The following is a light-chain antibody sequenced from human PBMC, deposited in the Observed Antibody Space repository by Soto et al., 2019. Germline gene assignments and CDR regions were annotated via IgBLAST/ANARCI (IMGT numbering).Light chain of an antibody. Sequence: QSALTQPASVSGSPGQSITISCTGTSSDVGGYNYVSWYQQHKGKAPKLMIYDVSNRPSGTSNRFSGSKSGNTASLTISGLQLEDEADYYCSSYTSINAVIFGGGTKLTVL. CDR2: DVS. CDR3: SSYTSINAVI. CDR1: SSDVGGYNY. J-gene: IGLJ2*01. V-gene: IGLV2-14*01.